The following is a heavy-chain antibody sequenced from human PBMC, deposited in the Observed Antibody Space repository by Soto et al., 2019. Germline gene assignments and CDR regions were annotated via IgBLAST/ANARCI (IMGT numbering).Heavy chain of an antibody. D-gene: IGHD3-10*01. V-gene: IGHV4-39*01. J-gene: IGHJ4*02. Sequence: SETLSLTCTVSGGSISSSSYYWGWIRQPPGKGLEWIGSIYYSGSTYYNPSLKSRVTISVDTSKNQFSLKLSSVTAADTAVYYCARHIMTVTMVRGDSREIDYWGQGTLVTVSS. CDR1: GGSISSSSYY. CDR2: IYYSGST. CDR3: ARHIMTVTMVRGDSREIDY.